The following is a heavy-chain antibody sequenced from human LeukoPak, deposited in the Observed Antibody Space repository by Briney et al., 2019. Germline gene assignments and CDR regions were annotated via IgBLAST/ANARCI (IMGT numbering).Heavy chain of an antibody. D-gene: IGHD2-15*01. CDR2: ISYDGSNK. J-gene: IGHJ1*01. CDR3: ARDSLYCSGGSCYSRGSGYFQH. Sequence: GGSLRLSCAASGFTFSSYGMHWVRQAPGKGLEWVAVISYDGSNKYYADSVKGRFTISRDNAKNSLYLQMNSLRAEDTAVYYCARDSLYCSGGSCYSRGSGYFQHWGQGTLVTVSS. V-gene: IGHV3-30*03. CDR1: GFTFSSYG.